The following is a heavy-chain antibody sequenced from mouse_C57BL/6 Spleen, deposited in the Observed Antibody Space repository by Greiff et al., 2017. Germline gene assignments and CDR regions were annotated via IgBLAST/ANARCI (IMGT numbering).Heavy chain of an antibody. CDR1: GYAFSSYW. V-gene: IGHV1-80*01. CDR3: AREGYDYDWYFDV. CDR2: IYPGDGDT. Sequence: VKLMASGAELVQPGASVKISCKASGYAFSSYWMNWVKQRPGKGLEWLGQIYPGDGDTNYNGKFKGKATLTADKSSSTAYMQLSSLTSEDSAVYFCAREGYDYDWYFDVWGTGTTVTVSS. D-gene: IGHD2-4*01. J-gene: IGHJ1*03.